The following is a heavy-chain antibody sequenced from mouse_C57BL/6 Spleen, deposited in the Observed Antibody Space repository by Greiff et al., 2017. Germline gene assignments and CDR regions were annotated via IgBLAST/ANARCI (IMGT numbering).Heavy chain of an antibody. CDR2: ISSGGSYT. V-gene: IGHV5-6*01. J-gene: IGHJ2*01. CDR1: GFTFSSYG. Sequence: EVMLVESGGDLVKPGGSLKLSCAASGFTFSSYGMSWVRQTPDKRLEWVATISSGGSYTYYPDSVKGRFTISRDNAKNTLYLQMSSLKSEDTAMYYCARFYGTYFDYWGQGTTLTVSS. CDR3: ARFYGTYFDY. D-gene: IGHD2-1*01.